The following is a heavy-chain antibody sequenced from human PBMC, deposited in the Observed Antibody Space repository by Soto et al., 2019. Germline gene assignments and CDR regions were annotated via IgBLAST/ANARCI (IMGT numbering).Heavy chain of an antibody. Sequence: PVESLKISCKGSGYSFTSCWIGWVRQMPGKGLEWMGIIYPGDSDTRYSPSFQGQVTISADKSISTAYLQWSSLKASDTAMYYCARLWFGELLYSDHDAFDIWGQGTMVNVSS. D-gene: IGHD3-10*01. CDR2: IYPGDSDT. CDR3: ARLWFGELLYSDHDAFDI. J-gene: IGHJ3*02. V-gene: IGHV5-51*01. CDR1: GYSFTSCW.